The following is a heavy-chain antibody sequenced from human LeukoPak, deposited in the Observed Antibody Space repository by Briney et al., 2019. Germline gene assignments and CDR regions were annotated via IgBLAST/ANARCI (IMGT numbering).Heavy chain of an antibody. Sequence: ASVKVSCKVSGYTLTELSMHWVRQAPGKGLEWMGGFDPEDGETVYAQKFQGRVTMTEDTSTDTAYMELSSLRSEDTAVYYCATDRMGYCSSTSCNYFDYWGQGTLVTVSS. J-gene: IGHJ4*02. V-gene: IGHV1-24*01. CDR1: GYTLTELS. CDR2: FDPEDGET. D-gene: IGHD2-2*01. CDR3: ATDRMGYCSSTSCNYFDY.